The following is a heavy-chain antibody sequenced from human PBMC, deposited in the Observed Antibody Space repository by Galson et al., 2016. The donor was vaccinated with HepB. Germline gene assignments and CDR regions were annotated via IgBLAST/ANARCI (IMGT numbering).Heavy chain of an antibody. CDR3: VKGRFNYDVLTAYDF. J-gene: IGHJ4*02. CDR1: GFTFTAYT. V-gene: IGHV3-64D*06. Sequence: SLRLSCAASGFTFTAYTMQWVRQTPGKGLEYLSAISGDGDNTFYANSVRGRFAISRDNSKNTLYLQMSSLRVDDTAVYYCVKGRFNYDVLTAYDFWGQGTLVTVSS. CDR2: ISGDGDNT. D-gene: IGHD3-9*01.